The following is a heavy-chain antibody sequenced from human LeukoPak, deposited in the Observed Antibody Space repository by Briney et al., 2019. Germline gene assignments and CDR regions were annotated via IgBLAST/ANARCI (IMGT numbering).Heavy chain of an antibody. V-gene: IGHV1-69*05. CDR3: ASVGYCSGGSCYGLAFDI. CDR1: GGTFSNYA. D-gene: IGHD2-15*01. CDR2: IIPIFGTA. Sequence: GASVKVSCKASGGTFSNYAISWVRQAPGQGLEWMGGIIPIFGTANYAQKFQGRVTITTDESTSTAYMELSSLRSEDTAVYYCASVGYCSGGSCYGLAFDIWGQGTMVTVSS. J-gene: IGHJ3*02.